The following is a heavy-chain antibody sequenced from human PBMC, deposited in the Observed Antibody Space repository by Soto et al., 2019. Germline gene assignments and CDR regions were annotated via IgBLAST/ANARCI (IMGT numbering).Heavy chain of an antibody. Sequence: QVQLVQSGAEVKKPGSSVKVSCKASGGTFSSYAISWVRQAPGQGLEWMGGIIPNFGTANFEQKVQGRVTITADESTSTAYEELSSLRSEDTAVYYCARGNGCNTACFDYWGQGTLVTVSS. CDR3: ARGNGCNTACFDY. D-gene: IGHD2-15*01. J-gene: IGHJ4*02. CDR2: IIPNFGTA. V-gene: IGHV1-69*12. CDR1: GGTFSSYA.